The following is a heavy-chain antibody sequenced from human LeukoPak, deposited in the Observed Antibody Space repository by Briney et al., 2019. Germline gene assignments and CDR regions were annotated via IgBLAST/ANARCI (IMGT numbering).Heavy chain of an antibody. CDR2: INHSGST. Sequence: SETLSLTCAVYGGSFSGYYWSWIRQPPGKGLEWIGEINHSGSTNYNPSLKSRVTISVDTSKNQFSLKLSSVTAADTAVYYCARLAARSIREQQRTANDYWGQGTLVTVSS. CDR1: GGSFSGYY. CDR3: ARLAARSIREQQRTANDY. D-gene: IGHD6-6*01. J-gene: IGHJ4*02. V-gene: IGHV4-34*01.